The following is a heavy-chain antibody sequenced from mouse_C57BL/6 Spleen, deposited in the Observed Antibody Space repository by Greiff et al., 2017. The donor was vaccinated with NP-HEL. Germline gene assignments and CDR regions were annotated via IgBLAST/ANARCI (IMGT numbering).Heavy chain of an antibody. D-gene: IGHD1-1*01. CDR2: IDPENGDT. Sequence: VQLQQSGAELVRPGASVKLSCTASGFNIKDDYMHWVKQRPEQGLEWIGWIDPENGDTEYASKFQGKGTITADTSSNTAYLQLSSLTSEDTAVYYCTPFYGSSPWFAYWGQGTLVTVSA. V-gene: IGHV14-4*01. CDR1: GFNIKDDY. J-gene: IGHJ3*01. CDR3: TPFYGSSPWFAY.